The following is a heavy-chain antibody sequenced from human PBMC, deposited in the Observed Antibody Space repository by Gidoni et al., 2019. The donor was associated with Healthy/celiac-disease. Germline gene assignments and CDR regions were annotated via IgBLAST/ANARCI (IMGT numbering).Heavy chain of an antibody. D-gene: IGHD5-18*01. CDR3: ARDRGSDTAEGDAFDI. Sequence: EVQLVESGGGMVKPGGCLRLSCAASGFPFSRYSMNWVRQAPGKGLDWVASISSSSRYIYYEDSVKGRFTISRDNAKNSMYLQMNSLRAEDTAVYYCARDRGSDTAEGDAFDIWGQGTMVTVSS. CDR2: ISSSSRYI. V-gene: IGHV3-21*01. CDR1: GFPFSRYS. J-gene: IGHJ3*02.